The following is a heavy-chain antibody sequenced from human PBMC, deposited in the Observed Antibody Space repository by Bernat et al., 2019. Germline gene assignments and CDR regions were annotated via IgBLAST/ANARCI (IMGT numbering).Heavy chain of an antibody. Sequence: QVQLVESGGGVVQPGRSLRLSCAASGFTFSSYAMHWVRQAPGKGLEWVAVISYDGRNKYYADSVKGRFTISRDNSKNTLYLQMNSLRAEDTAVYYCARVHSPIVATSTGHFDYWGQGTLVTVSS. V-gene: IGHV3-30*04. CDR1: GFTFSSYA. D-gene: IGHD5-12*01. J-gene: IGHJ4*02. CDR3: ARVHSPIVATSTGHFDY. CDR2: ISYDGRNK.